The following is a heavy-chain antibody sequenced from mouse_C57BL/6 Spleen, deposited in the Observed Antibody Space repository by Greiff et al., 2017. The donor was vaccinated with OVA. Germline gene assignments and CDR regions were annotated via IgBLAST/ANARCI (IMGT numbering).Heavy chain of an antibody. J-gene: IGHJ3*01. D-gene: IGHD1-1*01. CDR3: AACLDYYGSSYGFAY. Sequence: EVQLQQSGPELVKPGASVKISCKASGYSFTDYNMNWVKQSNGKSLEWIGVINPNYGTTSYNQKFKGKATLTVDQSSSTAYMQLNSLTSDDSAVYYCAACLDYYGSSYGFAYWGQGTLVTVSA. CDR1: GYSFTDYN. V-gene: IGHV1-39*01. CDR2: INPNYGTT.